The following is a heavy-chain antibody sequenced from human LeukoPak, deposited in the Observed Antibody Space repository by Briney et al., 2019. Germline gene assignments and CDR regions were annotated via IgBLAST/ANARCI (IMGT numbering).Heavy chain of an antibody. D-gene: IGHD6-19*01. J-gene: IGHJ4*02. CDR3: AKEVAVAGHYYFDY. CDR2: IYSGGTT. Sequence: GGSLRLSCAASGFTVSSNYMTWVRQAPGKGLEWVSLIYSGGTTYYADSVKGRFTISRDNSQNTVSLQMNSLRVEDTAVYYCAKEVAVAGHYYFDYWGQGTLVTVSS. CDR1: GFTVSSNY. V-gene: IGHV3-53*01.